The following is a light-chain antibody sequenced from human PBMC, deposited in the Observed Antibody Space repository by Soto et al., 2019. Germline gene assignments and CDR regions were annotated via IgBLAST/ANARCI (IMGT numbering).Light chain of an antibody. V-gene: IGLV1-44*01. CDR2: SNN. J-gene: IGLJ2*01. CDR3: ASWDDSLKAVL. Sequence: QAVVTQPPSASGTPGQRVTISCSGSSSNIGSNTVNWYQQLPGTAPKLLIFSNNQRPSGVPDRFSGSRSGTSASLAISGLQSWDEANYYCASWDDSLKAVLFGGGTKLTVL. CDR1: SSNIGSNT.